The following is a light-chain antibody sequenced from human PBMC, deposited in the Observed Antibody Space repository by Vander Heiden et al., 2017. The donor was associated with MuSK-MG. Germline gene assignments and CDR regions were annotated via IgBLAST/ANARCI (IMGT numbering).Light chain of an antibody. Sequence: QSALTQPASVSGSPGQSITISCPGTSSDVGGYNYVSWYQQHPGKAPKRMMYDVSNRPSGVSTRFSDSKSGNTASLTISGLQAEDEADYYCSSYTSSSTVVFGGGTKLTVL. J-gene: IGLJ2*01. CDR3: SSYTSSSTVV. CDR1: SSDVGGYNY. CDR2: DVS. V-gene: IGLV2-14*01.